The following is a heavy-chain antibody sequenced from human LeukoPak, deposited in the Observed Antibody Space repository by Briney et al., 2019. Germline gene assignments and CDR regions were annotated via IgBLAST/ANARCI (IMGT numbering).Heavy chain of an antibody. CDR1: GFTFSSYG. D-gene: IGHD6-13*01. Sequence: PGRSLRLSCAASGFTFSSYGMHWVRQAPGKGLEWVAVIWYDGSNKYYADSVKGRFTISRDNSKNTLYLLMNSLRAEDTAVYYCARDRNMYSSSWYMVYWGQGTLVTVSS. V-gene: IGHV3-33*01. J-gene: IGHJ4*02. CDR3: ARDRNMYSSSWYMVY. CDR2: IWYDGSNK.